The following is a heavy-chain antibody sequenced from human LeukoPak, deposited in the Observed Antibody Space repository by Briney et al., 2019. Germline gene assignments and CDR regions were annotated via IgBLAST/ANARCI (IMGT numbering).Heavy chain of an antibody. CDR2: ISWNSGSI. CDR1: GFTFNDYA. V-gene: IGHV3-9*03. D-gene: IGHD3-3*01. J-gene: IGHJ4*02. CDR3: AKGTEYDFWSGYIVY. Sequence: GRSLRLSCAASGFTFNDYAMHWVRQAPGKGLEWVSGISWNSGSIGYADSVKGRFTISRDNAKNSLYLQMNSLRAEDMALYYCAKGTEYDFWSGYIVYWGQGTLVTVSS.